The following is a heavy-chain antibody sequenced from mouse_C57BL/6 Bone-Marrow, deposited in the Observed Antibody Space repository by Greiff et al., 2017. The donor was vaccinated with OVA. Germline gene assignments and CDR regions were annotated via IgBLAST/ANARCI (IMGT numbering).Heavy chain of an antibody. V-gene: IGHV1-54*01. CDR2: INHGSGGT. J-gene: IGHJ3*01. D-gene: IGHD2-4*01. CDR1: GYAFTNYL. CDR3: ARSYDYPFAY. Sequence: VQLVESGAELVRPGTSVKVSCKASGYAFTNYLIEWVKQRPGQGLEWIGVINHGSGGTNYNEKFKGKATLTADKSSSTAYMQLSSLTSEDSAVYFCARSYDYPFAYWGQGTLVTVSA.